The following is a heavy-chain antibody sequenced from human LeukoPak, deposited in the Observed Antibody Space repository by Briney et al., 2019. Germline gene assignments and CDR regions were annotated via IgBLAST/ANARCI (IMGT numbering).Heavy chain of an antibody. V-gene: IGHV4-39*01. CDR3: ARATAMAIFDY. D-gene: IGHD5-18*01. J-gene: IGHJ4*02. CDR1: GGSIGSRSYY. Sequence: SETLSLTFTVSGGSIGSRSYYWGWIRQPPGKGLEWIGSIYYSGSTYYNPSLKSRVTISVDTSKNQFSLKLSSVTAADTAVYYCARATAMAIFDYWGQGTLVTVCS. CDR2: IYYSGST.